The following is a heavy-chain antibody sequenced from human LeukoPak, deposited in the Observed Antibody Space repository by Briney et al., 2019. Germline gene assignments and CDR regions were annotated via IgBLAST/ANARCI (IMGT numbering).Heavy chain of an antibody. CDR2: IYYSGTT. CDR1: GGSISSGGYY. V-gene: IGHV4-30-4*01. J-gene: IGHJ5*02. D-gene: IGHD2-2*01. CDR3: ARGYQWFDP. Sequence: PSETLSLTCTVSGGSISSGGYYWTWIRQPPGKGLEWIGYIYYSGTTYCNPSLKSRVTISVDTSKNQFSLKLSSVTAADTAVYYCARGYQWFDPWGQGTLGTVSS.